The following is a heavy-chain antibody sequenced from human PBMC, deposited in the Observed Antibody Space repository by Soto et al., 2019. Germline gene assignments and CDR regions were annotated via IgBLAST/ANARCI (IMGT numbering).Heavy chain of an antibody. CDR3: ARDRIADRFVQYFQH. CDR2: ISSRSDSI. J-gene: IGHJ1*01. V-gene: IGHV3-21*01. CDR1: GFIFTSYS. D-gene: IGHD2-21*01. Sequence: GGSLRLSCAASGFIFTSYSMVWVRQAPGKGLEWVSSISSRSDSIYYADSVKGRFTISRDNAQNSLYLQMNSLTSEDTAVYYCARDRIADRFVQYFQHWGPGTLVTVSS.